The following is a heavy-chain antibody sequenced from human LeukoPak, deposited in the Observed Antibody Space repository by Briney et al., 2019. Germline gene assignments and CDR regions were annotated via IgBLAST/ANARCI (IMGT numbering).Heavy chain of an antibody. D-gene: IGHD5-18*01. CDR3: ARSDTRSSWFDP. V-gene: IGHV4-39*07. CDR2: IYYSGST. CDR1: GGSISSRSYY. J-gene: IGHJ5*02. Sequence: SETLSLTCTVSGGSISSRSYYWGWIRQPPGKGLEWIGSIYYSGSTYYNPSLKSRVSISVDTSKNQFSLKLTSVTAADTAVYYCARSDTRSSWFDPWGQGTLVTVSS.